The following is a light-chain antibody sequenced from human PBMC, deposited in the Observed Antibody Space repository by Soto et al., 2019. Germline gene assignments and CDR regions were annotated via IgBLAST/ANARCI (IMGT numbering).Light chain of an antibody. CDR3: QQYGSSPLT. J-gene: IGKJ4*01. CDR1: QSVRSNY. V-gene: IGKV3-20*01. CDR2: DAS. Sequence: EIVLTQSPDTLPLSPGEIATLSCRASQSVRSNYLAWYQQKPGQAPRFLIYDASSRATGIPDRFSGSGSGTDFTLTISRLEPDDFAVYYCQQYGSSPLTFGGGNKVEIK.